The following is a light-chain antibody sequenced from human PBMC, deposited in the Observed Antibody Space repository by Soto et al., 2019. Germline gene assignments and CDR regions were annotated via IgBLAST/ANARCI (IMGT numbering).Light chain of an antibody. Sequence: QSALTQPPSASGSPGQSVTISCTGTSSDVGAYNFVSWYQQYPGKAPKLMIFEVSKRPSGVPGRFSGSKSGDTASLTVSGLQAEDEADYYCATHGGNNNFWVFGGGTKLTVL. CDR2: EVS. CDR3: ATHGGNNNFWV. CDR1: SSDVGAYNF. J-gene: IGLJ3*02. V-gene: IGLV2-8*01.